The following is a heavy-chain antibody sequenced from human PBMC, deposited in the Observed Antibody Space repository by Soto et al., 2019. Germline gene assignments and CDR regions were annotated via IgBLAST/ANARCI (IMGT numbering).Heavy chain of an antibody. J-gene: IGHJ5*02. CDR2: IIPIFGTA. D-gene: IGHD2-2*01. CDR3: AREGNPGDIVVAPAGPYNWFDP. V-gene: IGHV1-69*13. CDR1: GVTFSSYA. Sequence: SLKVSCKASGVTFSSYAIGWVRQAPGQGLEWMGGIIPIFGTANYAQKFQGRVTITADESTSTAYMELSSLRSEDTAVYYCAREGNPGDIVVAPAGPYNWFDPWGQGTLVTVS.